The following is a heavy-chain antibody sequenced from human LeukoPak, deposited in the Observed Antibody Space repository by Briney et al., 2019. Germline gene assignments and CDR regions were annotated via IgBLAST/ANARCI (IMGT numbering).Heavy chain of an antibody. CDR1: GLTFRNYW. Sequence: GGSLRLSCADSGLTFRNYWMHWVRQAPGKGLVWVARINSDGSSTSYADSVKGRFTISRDNAKNTLYLQMNSLRAEDTAVYYCARGGYSSGGSCYRIDPWGQGTLVTVSS. D-gene: IGHD2-15*01. V-gene: IGHV3-74*01. CDR3: ARGGYSSGGSCYRIDP. J-gene: IGHJ5*02. CDR2: INSDGSST.